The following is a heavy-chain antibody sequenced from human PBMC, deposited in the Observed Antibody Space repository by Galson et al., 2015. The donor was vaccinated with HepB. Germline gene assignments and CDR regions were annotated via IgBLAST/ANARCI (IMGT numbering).Heavy chain of an antibody. V-gene: IGHV1-69*06. CDR3: ARHLGGDMDV. Sequence: SVKVSCKASGGTFNNYAISWVRQAPGQGLEWMGGITPLFDTPHYAQKFQGRVTITADRSTSTAYMELSSLRSEDTAVYYCARHLGGDMDVWGQGTTVTVSS. J-gene: IGHJ6*02. CDR2: ITPLFDTP. D-gene: IGHD4-17*01. CDR1: GGTFNNYA.